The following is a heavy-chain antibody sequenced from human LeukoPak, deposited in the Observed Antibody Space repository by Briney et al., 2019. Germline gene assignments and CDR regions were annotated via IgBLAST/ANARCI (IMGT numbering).Heavy chain of an antibody. CDR2: MNPNSGNT. D-gene: IGHD2-8*02. Sequence: GASVKVSCKASGYTFTSYDINWVRQATGQGLEWMGWMNPNSGNTGYAQKFQDRVIMTRDTSISTVYMELRSLRSEDTAVYFCTRGSIALPYNWFDPWGQGTRVTVSS. CDR1: GYTFTSYD. J-gene: IGHJ5*02. CDR3: TRGSIALPYNWFDP. V-gene: IGHV1-8*01.